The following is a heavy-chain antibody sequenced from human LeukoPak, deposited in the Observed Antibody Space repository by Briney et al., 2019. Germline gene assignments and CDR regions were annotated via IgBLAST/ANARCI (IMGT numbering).Heavy chain of an antibody. J-gene: IGHJ3*02. Sequence: SETLSLTCAVYGGSFSGYYWNWIRQPPGKGLEWIGEINHSGSTIYNPSLKSRVTISADTSKNQFSLRLSSVTAADTAVYYCAIIVVVPAAPDAFDIWGQGTVVTVSS. CDR1: GGSFSGYY. CDR3: AIIVVVPAAPDAFDI. D-gene: IGHD2-2*01. CDR2: INHSGST. V-gene: IGHV4-34*01.